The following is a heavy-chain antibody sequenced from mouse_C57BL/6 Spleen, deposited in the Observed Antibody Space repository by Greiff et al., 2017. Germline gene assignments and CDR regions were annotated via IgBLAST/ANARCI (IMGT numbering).Heavy chain of an antibody. CDR2: IYPGDGDT. CDR3: ARSYYGSSYGWYFDV. J-gene: IGHJ1*03. V-gene: IGHV1-82*01. Sequence: VKLQESRPELVKPGASVKISCKASGYAFSSSWMNWVKQRPGKGLEWIGRIYPGDGDTNYNGKFKGKATLTADKSSSTAYMQLSSLTSEDSAVYFCARSYYGSSYGWYFDVWGTGTTVTVSS. D-gene: IGHD1-1*01. CDR1: GYAFSSSW.